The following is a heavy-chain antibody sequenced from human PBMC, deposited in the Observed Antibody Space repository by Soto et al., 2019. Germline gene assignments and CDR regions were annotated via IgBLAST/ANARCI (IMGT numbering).Heavy chain of an antibody. CDR2: IFSSGST. V-gene: IGHV4-4*07. CDR1: GGSINTFY. J-gene: IGHJ4*02. Sequence: QVRLQESGPGLLKPSETLSLTCTVSGGSINTFYWSWVRQPAGKGLEWIGRIFSSGSTSFNPSLESRVAMTVDKYKNHFYIKLSSVNAADMAVYYCAREGSYSADNFAHGIQLWSFDFWGQGALVPVSS. D-gene: IGHD2-21*01. CDR3: AREGSYSADNFAHGIQLWSFDF.